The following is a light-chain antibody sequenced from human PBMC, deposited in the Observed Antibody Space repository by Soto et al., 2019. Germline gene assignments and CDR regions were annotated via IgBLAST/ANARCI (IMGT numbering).Light chain of an antibody. CDR2: GNS. CDR1: SSNIGAGYD. Sequence: QSVLTQPPSVSGAPGQRVTISCTGSSSNIGAGYDVHWYQQLPGTAPKLLIYGNSNRPSGVPDRFSGSKSGTSASLAITGLQAEDEADYYCQSYDSSLSVYVFGTGTKQTVL. J-gene: IGLJ1*01. V-gene: IGLV1-40*01. CDR3: QSYDSSLSVYV.